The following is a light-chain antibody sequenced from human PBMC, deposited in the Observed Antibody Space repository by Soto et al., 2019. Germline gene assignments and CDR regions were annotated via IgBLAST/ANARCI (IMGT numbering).Light chain of an antibody. J-gene: IGKJ4*01. Sequence: EIVLTQSPGTLSLSPGETATLSCSASETVDTSSLGWYQQKPGRAPSLLIYSVSRRATGIPDRFSASGSATDFTLTIPRLEHDDVEVYYCHQYGSSPLTFGGGTKVEI. CDR3: HQYGSSPLT. CDR1: ETVDTSS. CDR2: SVS. V-gene: IGKV3-20*01.